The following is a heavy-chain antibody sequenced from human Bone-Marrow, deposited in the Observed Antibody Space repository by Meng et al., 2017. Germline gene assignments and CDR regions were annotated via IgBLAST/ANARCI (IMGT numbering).Heavy chain of an antibody. CDR2: IYYSGST. D-gene: IGHD6-13*01. V-gene: IGHV4-31*01. J-gene: IGHJ4*02. Sequence: QWPPQVSGPGTVKPSQTLSLPCTVSGGSISSGGYYWSWIRQHPGKGLEWIGYIYYSGSTYYNPSLKSLVTISVDTSKNQFSLKLSSVTAADTAVYYCARWAPSSRTFDYWGQGTLVTVSS. CDR3: ARWAPSSRTFDY. CDR1: GGSISSGGYY.